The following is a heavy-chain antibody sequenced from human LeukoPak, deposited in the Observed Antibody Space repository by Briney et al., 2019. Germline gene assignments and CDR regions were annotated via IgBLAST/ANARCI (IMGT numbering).Heavy chain of an antibody. CDR1: GYTFNSYD. Sequence: ASVKVSCKASGYTFNSYDINWVRQAPGQGLEWMGWMNPNSGNTGYAQKFQGRVTMTRNTSISTAYMELSSLRSEDTAVYYCARARINSSSRSPYYYYGMDVWGQGTTVTVSS. V-gene: IGHV1-8*01. D-gene: IGHD6-13*01. J-gene: IGHJ6*02. CDR3: ARARINSSSRSPYYYYGMDV. CDR2: MNPNSGNT.